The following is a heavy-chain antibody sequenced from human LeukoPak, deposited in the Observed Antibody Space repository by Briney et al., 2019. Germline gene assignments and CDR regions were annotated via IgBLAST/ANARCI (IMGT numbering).Heavy chain of an antibody. CDR3: ADFYYDRAGDAFDI. J-gene: IGHJ3*02. D-gene: IGHD3-22*01. V-gene: IGHV1-2*02. Sequence: ASVKVPCKASGYTFTGYYIHWVRQAPGQGLEWMGWINPNSGGTNYAQKFQGRVTMTRDTSISTAYMELSSLRSDDTAVYYCADFYYDRAGDAFDIWGQGTMVTVSS. CDR2: INPNSGGT. CDR1: GYTFTGYY.